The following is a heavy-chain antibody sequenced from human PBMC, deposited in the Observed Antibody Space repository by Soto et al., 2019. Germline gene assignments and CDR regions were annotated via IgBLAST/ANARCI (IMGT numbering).Heavy chain of an antibody. Sequence: QVQLVQSGAEVKKPGASVKVSCKASGYTFTSYDINWVRQATGQGLEWMGWMNPNSGNTGYAQKFQGRVTMTRNTSVSTDYMELSSLRSEDTAVYYCARGEGYQLLGGQVGMDVWGQGTTVTVSS. CDR2: MNPNSGNT. J-gene: IGHJ6*02. CDR3: ARGEGYQLLGGQVGMDV. V-gene: IGHV1-8*01. CDR1: GYTFTSYD. D-gene: IGHD2-2*01.